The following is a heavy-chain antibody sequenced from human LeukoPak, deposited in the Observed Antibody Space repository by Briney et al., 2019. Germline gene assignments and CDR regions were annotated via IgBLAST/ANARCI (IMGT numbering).Heavy chain of an antibody. CDR3: ARVSPGYGDAFDI. CDR1: GFTFSSYA. Sequence: GGSLRLSCAASGFTFSSYAMHWVRQAPGKGLGYVSAISSNGGSTYYANSVKGRFTISRDNSKNTLYLQMGSLRAEDMAVYYCARVSPGYGDAFDIWGQGTMVTVSS. V-gene: IGHV3-64*01. J-gene: IGHJ3*02. D-gene: IGHD1-1*01. CDR2: ISSNGGST.